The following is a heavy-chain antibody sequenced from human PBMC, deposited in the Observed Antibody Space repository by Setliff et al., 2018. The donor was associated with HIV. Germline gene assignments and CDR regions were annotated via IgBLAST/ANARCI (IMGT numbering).Heavy chain of an antibody. CDR3: ARNSYFFDS. D-gene: IGHD2-15*01. J-gene: IGHJ4*02. Sequence: LRLSCAASGFTFSNNWMHWVRQAPGKGLVWVSRINGDGSSTLYADSVKGRFTISRDNAKNTLYLQMNSLRAEDTAVYYCARNSYFFDSWGQGALVTVSS. V-gene: IGHV3-74*01. CDR2: INGDGSST. CDR1: GFTFSNNW.